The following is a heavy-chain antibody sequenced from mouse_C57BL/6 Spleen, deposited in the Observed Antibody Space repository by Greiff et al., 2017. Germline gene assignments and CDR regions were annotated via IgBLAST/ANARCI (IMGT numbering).Heavy chain of an antibody. V-gene: IGHV1-52*01. D-gene: IGHD4-1*01. J-gene: IGHJ2*01. Sequence: QVQLQQPGAELVRPGSSVKLSCKASGYTFTSYWMHWVKQRPIQGLEWIGNIDPSDSETHYNQKFKDKATVTVDKSSSTADMQLSSLTSEDSAVYDCAREGTGTDYFDYWGKGTTLTAYS. CDR3: AREGTGTDYFDY. CDR2: IDPSDSET. CDR1: GYTFTSYW.